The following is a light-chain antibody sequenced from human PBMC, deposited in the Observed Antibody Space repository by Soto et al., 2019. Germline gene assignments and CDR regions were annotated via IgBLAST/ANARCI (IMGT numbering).Light chain of an antibody. Sequence: QSVLTQPPSVSAAPGQNVTISCSGSSSNVGKNYVSWYQHLPETAPQVLIYENDNRPPGIPGRFSGSTSGTSATLGITGRQTGDDGDYYCSAWDISLSAGVFGGGTKVTVL. CDR2: END. J-gene: IGLJ3*02. V-gene: IGLV1-51*01. CDR1: SSNVGKNY. CDR3: SAWDISLSAGV.